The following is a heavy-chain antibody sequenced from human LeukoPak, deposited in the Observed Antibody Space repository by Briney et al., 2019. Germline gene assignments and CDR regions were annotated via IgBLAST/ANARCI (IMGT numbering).Heavy chain of an antibody. CDR3: ARRNKRWLQFSLGAFDI. J-gene: IGHJ3*02. CDR2: VSYSGST. V-gene: IGHV4-30-4*01. D-gene: IGHD5-24*01. Sequence: SQTLSLTCTVSGGSITSGEHYCSWIRQPPGKGLEWIGYVSYSGSTHYNPSLKSRVTISVDTSKNQFSLKLSSVTAADTAVYYCARRNKRWLQFSLGAFDIWGQGTMVTVSS. CDR1: GGSITSGEHY.